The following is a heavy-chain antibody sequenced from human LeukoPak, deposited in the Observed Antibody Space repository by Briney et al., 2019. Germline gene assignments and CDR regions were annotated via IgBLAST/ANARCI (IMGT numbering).Heavy chain of an antibody. J-gene: IGHJ6*03. Sequence: PGGSLRLSCAASGFTFSTYWMCWVRQAPGKGLEWVANIKEDGSDTNYVESVKGRFFISRDIAKNSQHLQMNSLRVEDTAVYYCARCERFYDYFSGNPTYYFYMDVWGKGTTVTVSS. D-gene: IGHD3-16*01. CDR2: IKEDGSDT. CDR3: ARCERFYDYFSGNPTYYFYMDV. V-gene: IGHV3-7*01. CDR1: GFTFSTYW.